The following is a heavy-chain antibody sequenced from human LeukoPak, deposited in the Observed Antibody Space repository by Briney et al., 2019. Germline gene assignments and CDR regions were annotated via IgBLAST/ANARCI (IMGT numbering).Heavy chain of an antibody. J-gene: IGHJ4*02. Sequence: SETLSLTCTVSGGSISSYYWSWIRQPPGKGLEWIGYIYYSGSTNYNPSLKSRVTISVDTSKNQFSLKLGSVTAADTAVYYCARHYFGNFDYWGQGTLVTVSS. D-gene: IGHD2/OR15-2a*01. CDR2: IYYSGST. CDR3: ARHYFGNFDY. V-gene: IGHV4-59*08. CDR1: GGSISSYY.